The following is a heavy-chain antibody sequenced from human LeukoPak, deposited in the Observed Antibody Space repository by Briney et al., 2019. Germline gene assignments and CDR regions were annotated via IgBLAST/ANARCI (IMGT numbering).Heavy chain of an antibody. CDR2: INSNNGDT. CDR1: GYSFTTYG. V-gene: IGHV1-18*01. CDR3: ASGPRVDY. J-gene: IGHJ4*02. Sequence: GESLKISCKCSGYSFTTYGISWVRQAPGQGLEWMGWINSNNGDTNYAGKVQGRVTMTTDTSTSTAYMELRSLRSDDTAVYYCASGPRVDYWGQGTLVTVSS.